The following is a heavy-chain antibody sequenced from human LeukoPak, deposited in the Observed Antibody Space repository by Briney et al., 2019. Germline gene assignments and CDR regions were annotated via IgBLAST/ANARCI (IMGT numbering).Heavy chain of an antibody. CDR1: GFTFSSYA. J-gene: IGHJ5*02. V-gene: IGHV3-23*01. CDR3: AKDPYGDYVRWFDP. D-gene: IGHD4-17*01. CDR2: ISGSGGST. Sequence: PGGSLRLSCAAPGFTFSSYAMSWVRQAPGKGLEWVSAISGSGGSTYYADSVKGRFTISRDNSKNTLYLQMNSLRAEDTAVYYCAKDPYGDYVRWFDPWGQGTLVTVSS.